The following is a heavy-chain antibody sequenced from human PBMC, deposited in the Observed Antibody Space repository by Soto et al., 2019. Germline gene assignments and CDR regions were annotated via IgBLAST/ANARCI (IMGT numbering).Heavy chain of an antibody. J-gene: IGHJ4*02. V-gene: IGHV1-69*12. CDR2: IIPIFGTA. Sequence: QVQLVQSGAEVKKPGSSVKVSCKASGGTFSSYAISWVRQVPGQGLEWMGGIIPIFGTANYAQKFHGRVTITADESTSTAYMELSSLRSEDTAVYYCARECNVEMATMAHFDYWGQGTLVTVSS. CDR3: ARECNVEMATMAHFDY. CDR1: GGTFSSYA. D-gene: IGHD5-12*01.